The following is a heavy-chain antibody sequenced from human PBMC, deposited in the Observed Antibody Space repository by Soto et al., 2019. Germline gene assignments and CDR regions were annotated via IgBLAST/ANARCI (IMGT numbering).Heavy chain of an antibody. J-gene: IGHJ4*02. D-gene: IGHD6-19*01. CDR1: GFTFSDYY. Sequence: PGGSLRLSCAASGFTFSDYYMSWIRQAPGKGLEWASYISSSGSTIYYADSVKGRFTISRDNAKNSLYLQMNSLRAEDTAVYYCARAKEQWLVQFDYWGQGTLVTVSS. CDR2: ISSSGSTI. CDR3: ARAKEQWLVQFDY. V-gene: IGHV3-11*01.